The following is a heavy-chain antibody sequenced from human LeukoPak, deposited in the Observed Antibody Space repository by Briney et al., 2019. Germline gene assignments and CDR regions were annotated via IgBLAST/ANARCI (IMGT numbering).Heavy chain of an antibody. V-gene: IGHV1-18*01. CDR3: ARVGSGGSCNDY. Sequence: ASVKVSCKATGYTFTASGLCWVRQAPGQGLEWMGWISPYNDITDYAQTFKGRVTMTTDTSTSTAYMELRSLRSDDTAVYYCARVGSGGSCNDYWGQGTLVTVSS. D-gene: IGHD2-15*01. CDR2: ISPYNDIT. CDR1: GYTFTASG. J-gene: IGHJ4*02.